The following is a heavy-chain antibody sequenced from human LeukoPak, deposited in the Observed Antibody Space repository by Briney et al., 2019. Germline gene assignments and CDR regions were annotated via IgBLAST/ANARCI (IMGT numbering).Heavy chain of an antibody. CDR3: ARSGSGSYYVGCADYYYYGMDV. V-gene: IGHV3-33*01. CDR2: IWYDGSNK. J-gene: IGHJ6*04. CDR1: GFTFSNYG. Sequence: PGRSLRLSCAASGFTFSNYGMHWVRQAPGKGLGWVAVIWYDGSNKYYADSVKGRFTISRDNSKNTLYLQMNSLRAEDTAVYYCARSGSGSYYVGCADYYYYGMDVWGKGTTVTVSS. D-gene: IGHD3-10*01.